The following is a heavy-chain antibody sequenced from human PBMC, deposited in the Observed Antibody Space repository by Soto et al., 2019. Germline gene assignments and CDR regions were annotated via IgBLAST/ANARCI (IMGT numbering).Heavy chain of an antibody. CDR1: GGSISSGDYY. D-gene: IGHD2-2*01. Sequence: QVQLQESGPGLVKPSQTLSLTCTVSGGSISSGDYYWSWIRQPPGKGLEWIGYIYYSGSTYYNTSLKSRLTISVDTSKNQFSLKPSSVTAADTAVYYCARSVPPAPDEYYYYYYGMDVWGQGTTVTVSS. CDR2: IYYSGST. J-gene: IGHJ6*02. V-gene: IGHV4-30-4*01. CDR3: ARSVPPAPDEYYYYYYGMDV.